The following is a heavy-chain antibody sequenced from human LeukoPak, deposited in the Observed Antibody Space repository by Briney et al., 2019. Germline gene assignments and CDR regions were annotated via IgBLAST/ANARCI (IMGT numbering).Heavy chain of an antibody. CDR3: ARDYSDSSDYSPYTFQH. J-gene: IGHJ1*01. V-gene: IGHV4-4*02. Sequence: SETLSLTCAVSGGSISSSNWWSWVRPPPGKGLEWIGEIYHSGNTNYNPSLKSRVTISIDKSKNQFSLKLSSVTAADTAVYYCARDYSDSSDYSPYTFQHWGQGTLVTVSS. CDR2: IYHSGNT. CDR1: GGSISSSNW. D-gene: IGHD3-22*01.